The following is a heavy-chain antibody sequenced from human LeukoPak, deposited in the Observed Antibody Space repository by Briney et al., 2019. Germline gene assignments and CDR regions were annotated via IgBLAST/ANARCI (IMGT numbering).Heavy chain of an antibody. CDR3: ARDHHGYSYENWFDP. Sequence: ASVKVSCKASGGTFSSYAISWVRQAPGQGLEWMGGIIPIFGTANYAQKFQGRVTITADESTSTAYMELSSLRSEDTAVYYCARDHHGYSYENWFDPWGQGTLVTVSS. D-gene: IGHD5-18*01. CDR2: IIPIFGTA. V-gene: IGHV1-69*01. CDR1: GGTFSSYA. J-gene: IGHJ5*02.